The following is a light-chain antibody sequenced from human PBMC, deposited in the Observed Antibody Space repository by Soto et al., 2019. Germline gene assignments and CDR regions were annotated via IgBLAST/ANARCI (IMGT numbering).Light chain of an antibody. CDR2: GAS. CDR3: QQYNNWPRMYT. J-gene: IGKJ2*01. V-gene: IGKV3-15*01. CDR1: QSVSSN. Sequence: EIVMTQSPATLSVSPGERATLSCRASQSVSSNLAWYQQKPGQVPRLLIYGASTRATGIPARFSGSGSGTEFTLTISSLQSEDFAVYYCQQYNNWPRMYTFGQGTKLEIK.